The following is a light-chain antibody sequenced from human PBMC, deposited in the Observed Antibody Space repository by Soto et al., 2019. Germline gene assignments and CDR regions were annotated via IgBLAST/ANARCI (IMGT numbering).Light chain of an antibody. V-gene: IGLV2-14*01. J-gene: IGLJ2*01. CDR3: SSYTTSSTVA. CDR2: EVS. Sequence: QSALTQSASVSGSPGQSITISCTGTSSDIGGYNYVSWYQQHTDKAPKLMIFEVSNRPSAVSNRFSGYKSGNTASLTTSGLLPEDEADYYCSSYTTSSTVAFGGGPKLTVL. CDR1: SSDIGGYNY.